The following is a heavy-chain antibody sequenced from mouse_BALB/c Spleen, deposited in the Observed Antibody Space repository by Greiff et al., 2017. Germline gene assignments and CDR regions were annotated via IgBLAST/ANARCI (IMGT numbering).Heavy chain of an antibody. D-gene: IGHD4-1*01. CDR3: ARLKGPPLTPWFAY. J-gene: IGHJ3*01. Sequence: EVQLVESGGGLVKPGGSLKLSCAASGFAFSSYDMSWVRQTPEKRLEWVAYISSGGGSTYYPDTVKGRFTISRDNAKNTLYLQMSSLKSEDTAMYYCARLKGPPLTPWFAYWGQGTLVTVSA. V-gene: IGHV5-12-1*01. CDR2: ISSGGGST. CDR1: GFAFSSYD.